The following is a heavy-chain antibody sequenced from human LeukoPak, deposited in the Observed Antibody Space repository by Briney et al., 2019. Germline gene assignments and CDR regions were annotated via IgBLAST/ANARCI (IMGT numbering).Heavy chain of an antibody. D-gene: IGHD5-12*01. CDR3: ARSLATSYYYMDV. V-gene: IGHV3-30*04. Sequence: GGSLRLSCAASGFTFSNYAMHWVRQAPGKGLEWVAVISYDGSNKYYADSVKGRFTISRDNSKNTLYLQMSSLRAEDTAVYYCARSLATSYYYMDVWGKGTTVPVSS. CDR2: ISYDGSNK. J-gene: IGHJ6*03. CDR1: GFTFSNYA.